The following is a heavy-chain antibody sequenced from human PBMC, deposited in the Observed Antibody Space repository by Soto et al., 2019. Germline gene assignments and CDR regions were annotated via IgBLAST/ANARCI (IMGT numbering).Heavy chain of an antibody. CDR2: ISGFNGQT. V-gene: IGHV1-18*01. Sequence: QVQLVQSGPEVKKPGASVKVSCKASGNTFASHGFSWVRQAPGQGLEWMGWISGFNGQTNYALKFQGRVTLTTDTSTSTAYRERRSLRADDTAVYFWARVDPRGAAVVRDYWGQGPLVTLS. J-gene: IGHJ4*02. D-gene: IGHD2-15*01. CDR3: ARVDPRGAAVVRDY. CDR1: GNTFASHG.